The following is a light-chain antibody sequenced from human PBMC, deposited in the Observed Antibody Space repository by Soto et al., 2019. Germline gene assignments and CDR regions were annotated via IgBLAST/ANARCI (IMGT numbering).Light chain of an antibody. CDR1: QSLTNNY. CDR2: AAS. CDR3: KQYGSSLPVT. J-gene: IGKJ4*01. V-gene: IGKV3-20*01. Sequence: EIVLTQSPGTLSLSPGERATLSCRASQSLTNNYLAWYQQKPGQAPRLLIYAASSRATGIPDRFSGSGSETDCTLTISRLEPEDFAVYYCKQYGSSLPVTFGGGTNVEIK.